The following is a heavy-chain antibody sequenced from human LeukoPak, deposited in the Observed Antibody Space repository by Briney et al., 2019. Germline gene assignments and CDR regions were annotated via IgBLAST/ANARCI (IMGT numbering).Heavy chain of an antibody. Sequence: PGRSLRLSCAASGFSFSSYGMHWVRQAPGKGLEWVAIIWYDGSNKYYADFVKGRFTISRDNSKNTLYLQMNSLRAEDTAVYYCAKRTSKNWFDPWGQGTLVTVSS. D-gene: IGHD2-2*01. CDR3: AKRTSKNWFDP. CDR2: IWYDGSNK. V-gene: IGHV3-33*06. CDR1: GFSFSSYG. J-gene: IGHJ5*02.